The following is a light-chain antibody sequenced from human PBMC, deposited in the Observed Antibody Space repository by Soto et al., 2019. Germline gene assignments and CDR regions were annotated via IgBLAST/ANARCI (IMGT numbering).Light chain of an antibody. CDR3: QQYGSSPLT. V-gene: IGKV3-20*01. CDR2: GAS. Sequence: EIVFTQSPLTLSVCPVEIATLSCRASQSVSSSYLAWYQQKPGQAPRLLIYGASSRATGIPDRFSGSGTGTDFTLTISRLEPEDFAVYYCQQYGSSPLTFGGGTKVDIK. J-gene: IGKJ4*01. CDR1: QSVSSSY.